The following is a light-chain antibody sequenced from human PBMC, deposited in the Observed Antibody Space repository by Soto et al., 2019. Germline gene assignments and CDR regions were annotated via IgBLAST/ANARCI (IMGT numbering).Light chain of an antibody. CDR3: QQYHSYPYT. CDR2: KAS. V-gene: IGKV1-5*03. Sequence: DIQMTQSPSTLSASVGDRVTITCRASQSISSWLAWYQQKPWKAPKVLISKASTLQSGVPSRFSGSRSATEFTLTVSSLQPDDFATYYCQQYHSYPYTFGQGTKLEIE. J-gene: IGKJ2*01. CDR1: QSISSW.